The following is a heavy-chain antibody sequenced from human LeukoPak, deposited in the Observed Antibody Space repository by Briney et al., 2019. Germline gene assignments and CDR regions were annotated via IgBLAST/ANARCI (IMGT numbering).Heavy chain of an antibody. V-gene: IGHV4-34*01. CDR3: ARGFVGATGDV. CDR1: GFSISADFY. CDR2: INHSGST. D-gene: IGHD1-26*01. J-gene: IGHJ6*02. Sequence: SETLSLTCSVSGFSISADFYWGWIRQPPGKGLEWIGEINHSGSTNYNPSLKSRVTISVDTSKNQFSLKLSSVTAADTAVYYCARGFVGATGDVWGQGTTVTVSS.